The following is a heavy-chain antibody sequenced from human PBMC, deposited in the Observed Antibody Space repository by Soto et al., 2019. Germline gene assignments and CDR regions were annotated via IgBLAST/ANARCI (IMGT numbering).Heavy chain of an antibody. J-gene: IGHJ4*02. CDR2: MNTKSGNT. D-gene: IGHD5-18*01. CDR1: GSTFTNNN. Sequence: GASVKVSCKASGSTFTNNNITWVRQATGQGLEWMGWMNTKSGNTGHAQKFQGRVTLTRNTSIHTAYMELSSLRSEDTAVYYCDLVVTPMAIDYWGQGTLVTVSS. CDR3: DLVVTPMAIDY. V-gene: IGHV1-8*01.